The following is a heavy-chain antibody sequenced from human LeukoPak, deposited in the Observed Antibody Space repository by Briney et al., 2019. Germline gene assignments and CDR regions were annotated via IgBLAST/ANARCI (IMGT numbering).Heavy chain of an antibody. Sequence: PSETLSLTCTVSGGPISSSSYYWGWIRQPPGKGLEWIGSIYYSGSTYYNPSLKSRVTISVDKSKNQFSLKLSSVTAADTAVYYCARQGRPHFDWLLRAFDPWGQGTLVTVSS. D-gene: IGHD3-9*01. CDR1: GGPISSSSYY. CDR3: ARQGRPHFDWLLRAFDP. CDR2: IYYSGST. V-gene: IGHV4-39*01. J-gene: IGHJ5*02.